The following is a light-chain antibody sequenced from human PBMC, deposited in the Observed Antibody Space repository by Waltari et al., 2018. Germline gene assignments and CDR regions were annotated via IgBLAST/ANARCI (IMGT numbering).Light chain of an antibody. V-gene: IGKV1-9*01. CDR2: KAS. CDR3: QQRNGYPWT. CDR1: QGISSY. Sequence: DIQLTQSPSSLSASVGDRVTITCRASQGISSYLAWYQQKPGKAPKLLIYKASSLQSGVPSRFSGSGSGTEFTLTISSLQPEDFAVYYCQQRNGYPWTFGQGTKVEIK. J-gene: IGKJ1*01.